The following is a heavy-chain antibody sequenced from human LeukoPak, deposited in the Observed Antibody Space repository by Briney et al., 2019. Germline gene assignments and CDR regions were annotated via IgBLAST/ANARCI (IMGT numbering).Heavy chain of an antibody. CDR3: TRGLGYSYAFDI. CDR1: GFTFSSYS. CDR2: ISSSSSTI. D-gene: IGHD5-18*01. Sequence: PGGSLRLSCAASGFTFSSYSMNWVRQAPGKGLEWVSYISSSSSTIYYADSVKGRFTISRDNAKNSLYLQINSLRAEDTAVYYCTRGLGYSYAFDIWGQGTMVTVSS. V-gene: IGHV3-48*04. J-gene: IGHJ3*02.